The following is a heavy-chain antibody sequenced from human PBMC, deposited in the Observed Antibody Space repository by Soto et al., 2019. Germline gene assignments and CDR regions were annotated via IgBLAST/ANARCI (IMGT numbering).Heavy chain of an antibody. V-gene: IGHV3-23*01. CDR3: AKDGGGYCSGGSCYLDY. J-gene: IGHJ4*02. CDR2: ISGSGGST. D-gene: IGHD2-15*01. CDR1: GFTFSSYA. Sequence: GGALRLSCAASGFTFSSYAMSWGRQAPGEGLEWVSAISGSGGSTYYADSVKGRFTISRDNSKNTLYLQMNSLRAEDTAVYYCAKDGGGYCSGGSCYLDYWGQGTLVTVSS.